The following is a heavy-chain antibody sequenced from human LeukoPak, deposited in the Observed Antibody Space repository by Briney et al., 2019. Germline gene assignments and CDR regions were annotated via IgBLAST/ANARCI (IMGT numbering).Heavy chain of an antibody. CDR1: GFTFSSFG. CDR2: IWYDGSKK. Sequence: PGRSPRLSCAASGFTFSSFGMHWVRQAPGKGLEWVAVIWYDGSKKYYADSVKGRFTISRDNSKNTLYLQMNALRAEDTAVYYCARVANITTFGMDVWGQGTTVTVSS. D-gene: IGHD3-9*01. J-gene: IGHJ6*02. CDR3: ARVANITTFGMDV. V-gene: IGHV3-33*01.